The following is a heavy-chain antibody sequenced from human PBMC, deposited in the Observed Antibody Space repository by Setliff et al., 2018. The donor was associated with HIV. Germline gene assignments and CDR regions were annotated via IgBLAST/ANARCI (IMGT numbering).Heavy chain of an antibody. CDR2: ISSSSSYI. V-gene: IGHV3-21*01. Sequence: LRLSCAASGSTFSSYSMNWVRQAPGKGLEWVSSISSSSSYIYYADSVKGRFTISRDNAKNSLYLQMNSLRAEDTAVYYCARVQLFLDYYYGMDVWGQGTTVTVSS. CDR1: GSTFSSYS. J-gene: IGHJ6*02. D-gene: IGHD5-18*01. CDR3: ARVQLFLDYYYGMDV.